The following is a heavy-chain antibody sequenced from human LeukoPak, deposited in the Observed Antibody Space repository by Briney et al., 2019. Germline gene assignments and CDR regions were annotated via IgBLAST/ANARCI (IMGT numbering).Heavy chain of an antibody. CDR3: ATNGYYCMDV. Sequence: SETLSLTCTVSGGSISSSSYYWGWIRQPPGKGLEWIGSIYYSGSTYYNPSLKSRVTISVDKSQNQFSLKVNSLTAADTAVYYCATNGYYCMDVWGKGTTVTASS. D-gene: IGHD2-8*01. V-gene: IGHV4-39*07. CDR1: GGSISSSSYY. CDR2: IYYSGST. J-gene: IGHJ6*03.